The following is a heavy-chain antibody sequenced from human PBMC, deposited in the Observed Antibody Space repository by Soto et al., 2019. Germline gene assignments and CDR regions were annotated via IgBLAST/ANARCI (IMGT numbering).Heavy chain of an antibody. CDR1: GYSFTTYG. Sequence: QVQLVQSGGEVKKPGASVKVSCKTSGYSFTTYGISWVRQAPGQGLEWMGWISAYNGNTNDAQKLQDRGTMTTDTSTSTAYMELRSLRSDDTAVYYCAREGPAPYYYYGMDVWGQGSTVTVSS. CDR2: ISAYNGNT. CDR3: AREGPAPYYYYGMDV. V-gene: IGHV1-18*01. J-gene: IGHJ6*02.